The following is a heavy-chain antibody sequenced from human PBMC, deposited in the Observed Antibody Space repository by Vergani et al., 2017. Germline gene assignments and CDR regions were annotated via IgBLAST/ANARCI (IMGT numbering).Heavy chain of an antibody. D-gene: IGHD6-13*01. CDR2: ISYDGSNK. J-gene: IGHJ6*03. CDR3: ARDPVFEGMQLKYYYYMDV. Sequence: QVQLVESGGGVVQPGRSLRLSCAASGFTFSSYAMHWVRQAPGKGLEWGAVISYDGSNKYYADSVKGRFTISRDNSKNTLYLQMNSLRAEDTAVYYCARDPVFEGMQLKYYYYMDVWGKGTTVTVSS. V-gene: IGHV3-30-3*01. CDR1: GFTFSSYA.